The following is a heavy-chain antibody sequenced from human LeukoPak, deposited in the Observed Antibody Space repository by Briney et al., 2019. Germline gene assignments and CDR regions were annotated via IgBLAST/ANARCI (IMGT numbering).Heavy chain of an antibody. J-gene: IGHJ4*02. CDR2: IKSKSDGGTT. V-gene: IGHV3-15*01. Sequence: GGSLRLSCAASGFTVSTAGFTFNNAWMSWVRPAPGKGLEWVGRIKSKSDGGTTDYGAPVKGRFTFSRDDSKNTVYLQMNSLKTEDTAVYYCTTDLLDYWGQGTLVTVSS. CDR3: TTDLLDY. CDR1: GFTVSTAGFTFNNAW.